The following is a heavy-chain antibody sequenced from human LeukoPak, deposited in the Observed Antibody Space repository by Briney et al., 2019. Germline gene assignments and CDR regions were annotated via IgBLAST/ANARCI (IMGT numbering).Heavy chain of an antibody. CDR3: ARAGYCSSTSCQPYDY. J-gene: IGHJ4*02. V-gene: IGHV1-2*02. D-gene: IGHD2-2*03. CDR2: INPNSGGT. CDR1: GYTLTELS. Sequence: ASVKVSCKVSGYTLTELSMHWVRQAPGKGLEWMGWINPNSGGTNYAQKFQGRVTMTRDTSISTAYMELSRLRSDDTAVYYCARAGYCSSTSCQPYDYWGQGTLVTVSS.